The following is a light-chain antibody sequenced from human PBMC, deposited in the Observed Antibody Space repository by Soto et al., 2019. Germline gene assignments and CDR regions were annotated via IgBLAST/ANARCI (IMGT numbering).Light chain of an antibody. CDR2: AAS. Sequence: DIQLTQSPSFLSASVGDRVTITCRASQGISSYLAWYQHKPGKAPKLLIYAASTLQSGVPSRFSGSGSGTEFTLTISSLQPDDFATYYCQQLNSYPFTFGGGTKVEIK. CDR3: QQLNSYPFT. J-gene: IGKJ4*01. CDR1: QGISSY. V-gene: IGKV1-9*01.